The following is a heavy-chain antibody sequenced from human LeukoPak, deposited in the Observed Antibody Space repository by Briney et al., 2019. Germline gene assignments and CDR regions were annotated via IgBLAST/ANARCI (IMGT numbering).Heavy chain of an antibody. CDR1: GFTFSSYA. CDR3: TTYTFGSPY. V-gene: IGHV3-30*04. D-gene: IGHD3-10*01. CDR2: ISYDGSTN. Sequence: GGSLRLSCAASGFTFSSYALHWVRQAPGKGLEWVAVISYDGSTNHYADSVKGRFTISRDNSKNTLFLQMNSLKNEDTAVYYCTTYTFGSPYWGQGTLVTVSS. J-gene: IGHJ4*02.